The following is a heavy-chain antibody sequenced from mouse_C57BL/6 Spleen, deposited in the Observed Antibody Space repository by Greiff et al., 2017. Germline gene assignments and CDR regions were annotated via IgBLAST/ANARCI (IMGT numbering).Heavy chain of an antibody. D-gene: IGHD3-2*02. V-gene: IGHV1-64*01. CDR1: GYTFTSYW. Sequence: QVQLQQSGAELVKPGASVKLSCKASGYTFTSYWMNWVKQRPGQGLEWIGVIHPNSGSTNYNEKFKSKATLTVDKSSSTAYMQLNSLTSDDSAVYYCASSDTSVDYWGQGTLLTVSS. J-gene: IGHJ2*01. CDR2: IHPNSGST. CDR3: ASSDTSVDY.